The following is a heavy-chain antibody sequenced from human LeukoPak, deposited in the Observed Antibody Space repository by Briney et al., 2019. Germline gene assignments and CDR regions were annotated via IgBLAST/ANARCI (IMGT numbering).Heavy chain of an antibody. CDR3: ARGGFHYYDRGDPDP. V-gene: IGHV3-23*01. Sequence: GGSLRLSCAASGFTFSSYAMSWVRQAPGKGLEWVSVISGSGGSTYYADSVKGRFTISRDNSKNTLYLQMNSLRAEDTAVYYCARGGFHYYDRGDPDPWGQGTLVTVSS. D-gene: IGHD3-22*01. J-gene: IGHJ5*02. CDR2: ISGSGGST. CDR1: GFTFSSYA.